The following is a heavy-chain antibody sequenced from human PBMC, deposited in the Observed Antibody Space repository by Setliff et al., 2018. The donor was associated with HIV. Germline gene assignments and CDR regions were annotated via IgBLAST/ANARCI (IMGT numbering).Heavy chain of an antibody. Sequence: PSETLSLTCAVYGGSFSDYYWSWIRQPPGKGLEWIGEIIHSGSTNYNPSLKSRVTISVDTSKNQFSLKLNSVTAADTAVCYCARHQSREVVPRDAFDIWGQGTMVTVS. J-gene: IGHJ3*02. CDR1: GGSFSDYY. CDR3: ARHQSREVVPRDAFDI. V-gene: IGHV4-34*12. D-gene: IGHD2-21*01. CDR2: IIHSGST.